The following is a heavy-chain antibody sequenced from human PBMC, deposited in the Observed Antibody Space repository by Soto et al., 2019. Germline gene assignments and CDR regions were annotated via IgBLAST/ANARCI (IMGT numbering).Heavy chain of an antibody. J-gene: IGHJ3*02. D-gene: IGHD3-22*01. CDR1: GVTFSSYA. V-gene: IGHV3-23*01. CDR3: AKDYYDSSGYSSDAFDI. CDR2: ISGSGGST. Sequence: GGSLSLSCAASGVTFSSYAMSWVRQAPGKGLEWVSAISGSGGSTYYADSVKGRFTISRDNSKNTLYLQMNSLRAEDTAVYYCAKDYYDSSGYSSDAFDIWGQGPMVTVSS.